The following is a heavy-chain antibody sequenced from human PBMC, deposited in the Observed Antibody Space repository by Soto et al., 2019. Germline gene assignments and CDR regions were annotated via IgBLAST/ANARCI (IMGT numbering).Heavy chain of an antibody. V-gene: IGHV4-30-4*01. CDR2: IYYSGST. CDR1: GGDISWGAYY. CDR3: ARGVAHTAMVGDYYYYGMDV. D-gene: IGHD5-18*01. J-gene: IGHJ6*02. Sequence: TRSLTCTVSGGDISWGAYYWSWIRQPPGNGQEWIGYIYYSGSTYYNPSLKSRVTISVDTSKNQFSLKLSSVTDADTAVYYCARGVAHTAMVGDYYYYGMDVWGQGTTVT.